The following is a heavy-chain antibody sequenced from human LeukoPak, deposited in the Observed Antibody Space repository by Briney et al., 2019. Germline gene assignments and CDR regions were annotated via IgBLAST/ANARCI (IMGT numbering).Heavy chain of an antibody. V-gene: IGHV4-4*07. CDR3: ARTRGVPYGDYLNDY. D-gene: IGHD4-17*01. CDR2: IYTSGST. CDR1: GDSINNYY. Sequence: SETLSLTCTVSGDSINNYYWSWIRQPAGKGLEWIGRIYTSGSTYYNPSLKSRVTISVDTSKNQFSLKLSSVTAADTAVYYCARTRGVPYGDYLNDYWGQGTLVTVSS. J-gene: IGHJ4*02.